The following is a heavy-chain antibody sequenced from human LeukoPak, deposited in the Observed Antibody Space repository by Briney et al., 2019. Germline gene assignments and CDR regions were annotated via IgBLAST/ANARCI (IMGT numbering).Heavy chain of an antibody. CDR2: ISWNSGSI. CDR3: AKDTTTVVTHDFDY. D-gene: IGHD4-23*01. V-gene: IGHV3-9*01. Sequence: GGSLRLSCAASGFTFDDYAMHWVRHAPGKGLEWVSGISWNSGSIGYADSVKGRFTISRDNAKNSLYLQMNSPRAEDTALYYCAKDTTTVVTHDFDYWGQGTLVTVSS. CDR1: GFTFDDYA. J-gene: IGHJ4*02.